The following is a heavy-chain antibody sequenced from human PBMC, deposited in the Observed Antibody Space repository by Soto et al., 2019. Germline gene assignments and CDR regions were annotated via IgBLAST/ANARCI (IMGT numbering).Heavy chain of an antibody. D-gene: IGHD1-26*01. CDR1: GFTFSSYG. V-gene: IGHV3-33*01. Sequence: QVQLVESGGGVVQPGRSLRLSCAASGFTFSSYGMHWVRQAPGKGLEWVAVIWYDGSNKYYADSVKGRFTISRDNSKNTLYLQMNSLRAEDTAVYYCAREAPSRIVLDYWGQGTLVTVSS. CDR3: AREAPSRIVLDY. CDR2: IWYDGSNK. J-gene: IGHJ4*02.